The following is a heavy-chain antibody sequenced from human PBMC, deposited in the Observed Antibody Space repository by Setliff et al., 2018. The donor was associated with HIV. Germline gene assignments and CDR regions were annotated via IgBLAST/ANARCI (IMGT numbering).Heavy chain of an antibody. J-gene: IGHJ4*02. V-gene: IGHV1-69*13. CDR1: GGTFSSHA. Sequence: SVKVSCKAFGGTFSSHAISWARQAPGQRLEWMGGIIPVIGTANYAQQFQGRLTITADEVTRTASMELSSLRSEDTAVYYCARGTLIATRPYYFDYWGQGTLVTV. D-gene: IGHD6-6*01. CDR2: IIPVIGTA. CDR3: ARGTLIATRPYYFDY.